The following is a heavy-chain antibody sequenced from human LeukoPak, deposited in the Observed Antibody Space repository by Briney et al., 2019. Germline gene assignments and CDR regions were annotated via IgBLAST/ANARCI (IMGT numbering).Heavy chain of an antibody. D-gene: IGHD3-22*01. CDR2: NNWNSDNI. Sequence: GSPLTLFCAVSGFPFNVHAVHWPRQSPGKGLEWVSGNNWNSDNIGYADSVKGRFSISREDAKKSLLLQIKSLRTEDTALYYCAGAYYYYDTTGLGDVDDWG. V-gene: IGHV3-9*01. CDR3: AGAYYYYDTTGLGDVDD. J-gene: IGHJ6*01. CDR1: GFPFNVHA.